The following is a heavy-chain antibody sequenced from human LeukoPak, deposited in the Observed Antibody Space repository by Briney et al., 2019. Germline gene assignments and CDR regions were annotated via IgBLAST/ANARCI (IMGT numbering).Heavy chain of an antibody. V-gene: IGHV3-48*01. CDR2: IDVGSSTI. CDR1: GFTFSSYN. J-gene: IGHJ4*02. D-gene: IGHD4-17*01. Sequence: PGGSLRLSWAASGFTFSSYNMSWVRQAPGKGLGWVSFIDVGSSTIYSSDSVKGRFTISRDNANKSLYLQMNSLRAEDTAVYYCARDYGDYFGNWGQGTLVTVSS. CDR3: ARDYGDYFGN.